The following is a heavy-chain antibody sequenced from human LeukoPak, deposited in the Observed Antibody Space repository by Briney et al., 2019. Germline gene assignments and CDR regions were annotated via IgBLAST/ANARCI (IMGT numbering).Heavy chain of an antibody. CDR1: GGSISSSSYY. CDR2: IYYSGST. J-gene: IGHJ5*02. CDR3: AGFSSGSSS. V-gene: IGHV4-39*01. D-gene: IGHD3-10*01. Sequence: PSETLSLTCTVSGGSISSSSYYWGWIRQSPGKGLEWIGSIYYSGSTYYNPSLKSRVTISVDTSKNQFSLKLSSVTAADTAVYYCAGFSSGSSSWGQGTLVTVSS.